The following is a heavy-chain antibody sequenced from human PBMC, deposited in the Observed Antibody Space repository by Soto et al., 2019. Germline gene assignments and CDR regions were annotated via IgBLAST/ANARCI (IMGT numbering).Heavy chain of an antibody. D-gene: IGHD6-6*01. J-gene: IGHJ6*02. Sequence: PSQTLSLTCAISGDSVSSNSAAWNWIRQSPSRGLEWLGRTYYRSRWYNDYAVSVKSRITINPDTSKNQFSLQLNSVTPEDTAVYYCARGLWAYSSSEYYGMDVWGQGTTVTVSS. CDR1: GDSVSSNSAA. V-gene: IGHV6-1*01. CDR2: TYYRSRWYN. CDR3: ARGLWAYSSSEYYGMDV.